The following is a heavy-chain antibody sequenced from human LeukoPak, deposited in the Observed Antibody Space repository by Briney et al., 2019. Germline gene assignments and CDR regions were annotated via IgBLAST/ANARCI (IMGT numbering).Heavy chain of an antibody. CDR1: GGSISRYY. J-gene: IGHJ4*02. V-gene: IGHV4-59*01. Sequence: RSETLSLTCTVSGGSISRYYWSWIRQPPGKGLEWIGYIYYSGSTNYNPSLKSRVTISVDTSKNQFSLKLSRLRSDDTAVYYCARDGELDYWGQGTLVTVSS. CDR3: ARDGELDY. D-gene: IGHD1-26*01. CDR2: IYYSGST.